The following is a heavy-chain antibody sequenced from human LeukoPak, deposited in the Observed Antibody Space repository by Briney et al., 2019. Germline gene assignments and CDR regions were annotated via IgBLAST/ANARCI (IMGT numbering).Heavy chain of an antibody. CDR3: ARLLELPGAFDI. Sequence: NPSQTLSLTCTVSGGSISSGGYYWSWIRQPPGKGLEWIGYIYHSGSTYYNPSLKSRVTISVDRSKNQFSLKLSSVTAADTAVYYCARLLELPGAFDIWGQGTMVTVSS. CDR1: GGSISSGGYY. CDR2: IYHSGST. V-gene: IGHV4-30-2*01. D-gene: IGHD3-10*01. J-gene: IGHJ3*02.